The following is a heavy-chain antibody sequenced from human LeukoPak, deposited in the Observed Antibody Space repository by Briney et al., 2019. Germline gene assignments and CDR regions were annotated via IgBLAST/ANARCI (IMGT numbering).Heavy chain of an antibody. Sequence: SETLSLTCTVSGYSISSGYYWGWLRQPPGKGLEWIGSIYHSGSTYYNPSLKSRVTISVDTSKNQFSLKLSSVTAADTAVYYCARGYSLRYFDWLFDWGQGTLVTVSS. J-gene: IGHJ4*02. CDR1: GYSISSGYY. CDR3: ARGYSLRYFDWLFD. V-gene: IGHV4-38-2*02. D-gene: IGHD3-9*01. CDR2: IYHSGST.